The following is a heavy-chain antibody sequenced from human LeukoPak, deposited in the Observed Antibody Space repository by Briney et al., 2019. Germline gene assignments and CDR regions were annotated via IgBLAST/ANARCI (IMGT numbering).Heavy chain of an antibody. J-gene: IGHJ4*02. CDR3: ARSHRSGQQLALTTGAIDY. V-gene: IGHV3-11*01. CDR1: GFTFSDYY. Sequence: GGSLRLSCAASGFTFSDYYMSWIRQAPGKGLEWVSYISSSGSTIYYADSVKGRFTISRDNAKNSLYLQMNSLRAEDTAVYYCARSHRSGQQLALTTGAIDYWGQGTLVTVSS. CDR2: ISSSGSTI. D-gene: IGHD6-13*01.